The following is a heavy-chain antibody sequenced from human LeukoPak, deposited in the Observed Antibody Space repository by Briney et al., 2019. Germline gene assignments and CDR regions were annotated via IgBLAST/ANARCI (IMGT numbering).Heavy chain of an antibody. J-gene: IGHJ4*02. D-gene: IGHD3-3*01. CDR3: ARENRGIFGVVGDY. CDR2: ISSSSSYI. V-gene: IGHV3-21*01. Sequence: GGSLRLSCVAPGFIFGNYAMNWVRQAPGKGLEWVSSISSSSSYIYYADSVKGRFTISRDNAKNSLYLQMNSLRAEDTAVYYCARENRGIFGVVGDYWGQGTLVTVSS. CDR1: GFIFGNYA.